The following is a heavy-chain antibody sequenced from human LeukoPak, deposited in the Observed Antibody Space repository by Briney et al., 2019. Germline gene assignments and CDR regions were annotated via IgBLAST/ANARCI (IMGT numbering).Heavy chain of an antibody. V-gene: IGHV1-18*01. D-gene: IGHD3-22*01. Sequence: ASVKVSCKASGYTFTSYGISWVRQAPGRGLEWMGWISAYNGNTNYAQKLQGRVTMTTDTSTSTAYMELRSLRSDDTAVYYCAREERAYYDSSGYSLYWGQGTLVTVSS. CDR3: AREERAYYDSSGYSLY. CDR2: ISAYNGNT. CDR1: GYTFTSYG. J-gene: IGHJ4*02.